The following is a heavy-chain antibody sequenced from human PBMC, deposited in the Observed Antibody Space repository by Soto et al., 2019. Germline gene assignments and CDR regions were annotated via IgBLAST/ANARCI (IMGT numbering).Heavy chain of an antibody. CDR2: IYYSGST. J-gene: IGHJ4*02. D-gene: IGHD2-2*01. CDR3: ARYEDYCSSTSCYGVFDY. CDR1: GGSIGSSSYY. V-gene: IGHV4-39*01. Sequence: SETLSLTCTVSGGSIGSSSYYWGWIRQPPGKGLEWIGSIYYSGSTYYNPSLKSRVTISVDTSKNQFSLKLSSVTAADTAVYYCARYEDYCSSTSCYGVFDYWGQGTLVTVSS.